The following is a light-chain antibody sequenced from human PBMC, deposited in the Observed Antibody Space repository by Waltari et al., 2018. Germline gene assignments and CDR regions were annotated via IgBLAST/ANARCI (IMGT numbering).Light chain of an antibody. CDR1: QSVLYSSNNNNY. J-gene: IGKJ1*01. CDR2: WAS. CDR3: QQYYSTPRT. V-gene: IGKV4-1*01. Sequence: DIVMTQSPDSLAVSLGERATINCKSSQSVLYSSNNNNYLAWYQQKPGQPPRLLIYWASTLESGVPDRFSGSGSGTDFTLTISSLQAEDVAVYYCQQYYSTPRTFGQGTKVEIK.